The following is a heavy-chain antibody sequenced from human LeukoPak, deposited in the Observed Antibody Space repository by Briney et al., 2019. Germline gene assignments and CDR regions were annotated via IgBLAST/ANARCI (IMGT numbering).Heavy chain of an antibody. CDR3: AMLGGAAALNY. J-gene: IGHJ4*02. D-gene: IGHD6-13*01. CDR2: ISYDGSNK. V-gene: IGHV3-30*01. CDR1: GFTFSSYA. Sequence: GRSLRLSCAASGFTFSSYAMHRVRQAPGKGLEWVAVISYDGSNKYYADSVKGRFTISRDNSKNTLYLQMNSLRAEDTAVYYCAMLGGAAALNYWGQGTLVTVSS.